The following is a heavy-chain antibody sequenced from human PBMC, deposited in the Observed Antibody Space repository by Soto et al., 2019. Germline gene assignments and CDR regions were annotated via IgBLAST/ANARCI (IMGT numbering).Heavy chain of an antibody. D-gene: IGHD1-26*01. CDR2: LSGSVSST. CDR1: GFTFRNYA. Sequence: EVQLLDSGGGLVQPGGSLRLSCAASGFTFRNYAMSWGRQAPGKGLEWVSALSGSVSSTYYANSVKGRFTISRDHSKNTLYLQMSSLSAEDTAVYYCAKDGWELLRGFDPWGQGTLVTVSS. CDR3: AKDGWELLRGFDP. V-gene: IGHV3-23*01. J-gene: IGHJ5*02.